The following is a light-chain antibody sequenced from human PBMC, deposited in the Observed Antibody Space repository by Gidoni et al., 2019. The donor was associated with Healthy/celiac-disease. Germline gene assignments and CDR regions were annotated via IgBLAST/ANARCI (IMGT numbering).Light chain of an antibody. CDR3: HQSYSTPWT. CDR1: QSISSY. J-gene: IGKJ1*01. Sequence: IKMTQSPSSLYASVGDRVTITCLASQSISSYLNLYHYKSGKAPKLLIYAASSLPSGVPSRFSGSRSGTDFTLTIRSVQPEDVATYYCHQSYSTPWTFGQGTKVEIK. V-gene: IGKV1-39*01. CDR2: AAS.